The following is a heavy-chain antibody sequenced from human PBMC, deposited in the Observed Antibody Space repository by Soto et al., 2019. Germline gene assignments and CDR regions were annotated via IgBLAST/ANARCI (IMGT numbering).Heavy chain of an antibody. J-gene: IGHJ4*02. Sequence: QVQLVQSGAEVKKPGASVKVSCKTSGYTFSSIGISWVRQAPGQGLEWMGWISHHKDNTYYAQRLQGRVTMTTDTSTSTSYMELRSLRSDDTALYFWARDLDGSGSYYTKYWGQGTLVTVSS. D-gene: IGHD3-10*01. V-gene: IGHV1-18*01. CDR1: GYTFSSIG. CDR2: ISHHKDNT. CDR3: ARDLDGSGSYYTKY.